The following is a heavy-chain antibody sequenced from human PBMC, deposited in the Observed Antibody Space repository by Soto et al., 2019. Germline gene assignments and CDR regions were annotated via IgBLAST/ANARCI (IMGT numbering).Heavy chain of an antibody. CDR3: ARETYDYVWGSYRYEYYFDY. J-gene: IGHJ4*02. D-gene: IGHD3-16*02. CDR1: GFTFSSYA. V-gene: IGHV3-30-3*01. CDR2: ISYDGSNK. Sequence: GGSLRLSCAASGFTFSSYAMHWVRQAPGKGLEWVAVISYDGSNKYYADSVKGRFTISRDNSKNTLYLQMNSLRAEDTAVYYCARETYDYVWGSYRYEYYFDYWGQGTLVTVSS.